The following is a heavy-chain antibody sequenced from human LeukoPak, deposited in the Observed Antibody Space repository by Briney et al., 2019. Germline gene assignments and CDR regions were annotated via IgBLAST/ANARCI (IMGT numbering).Heavy chain of an antibody. V-gene: IGHV3-53*01. CDR3: ATLKGWYGEGCFDY. CDR1: GVTVSTIY. CDR2: IYPDGKA. Sequence: SGGSLRLSCAASGVTVSTIYMGWVRQAPGKGLDWASVIYPDGKAYYAESVKGRFTISRDSSENTLFLQMNSLRAEDTAVYYCATLKGWYGEGCFDYWGQGTLVTVSS. D-gene: IGHD3-10*01. J-gene: IGHJ4*02.